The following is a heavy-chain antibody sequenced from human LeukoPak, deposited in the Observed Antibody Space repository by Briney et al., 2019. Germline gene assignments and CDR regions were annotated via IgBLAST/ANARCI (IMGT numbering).Heavy chain of an antibody. J-gene: IGHJ5*02. CDR1: GYTFTSYG. CDR3: ARDESASYSSSWYRNWFDP. D-gene: IGHD6-13*01. V-gene: IGHV1-18*01. CDR2: ISAYNGNT. Sequence: ASVKVSCKASGYTFTSYGISWVRQAPGQGLEWMGWISAYNGNTNYAQKLQGRVTMTTDTSTSTAYMELRSLRSDDTAVYYCARDESASYSSSWYRNWFDPWGQGTLVTVSS.